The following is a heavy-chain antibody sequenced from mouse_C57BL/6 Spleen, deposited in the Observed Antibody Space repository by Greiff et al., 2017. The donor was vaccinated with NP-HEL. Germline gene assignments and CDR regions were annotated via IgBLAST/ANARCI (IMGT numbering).Heavy chain of an antibody. D-gene: IGHD2-3*01. CDR1: GYTFTDYY. Sequence: EVQLQQSGPELVKPGASVKISCKASGYTFTDYYMNWVKQSHGKSLEWIGDINPNNGGTSYNQKFKGKATLTVDKSSSTAYMELRSLTSEDSAVYYWARGRDGYPDYWGQGTTLTVSS. J-gene: IGHJ2*01. CDR2: INPNNGGT. CDR3: ARGRDGYPDY. V-gene: IGHV1-26*01.